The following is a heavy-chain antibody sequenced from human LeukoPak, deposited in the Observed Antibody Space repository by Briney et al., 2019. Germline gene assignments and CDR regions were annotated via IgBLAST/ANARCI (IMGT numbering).Heavy chain of an antibody. J-gene: IGHJ4*01. V-gene: IGHV3-7*01. CDR2: IKPDGSEN. Sequence: GGSLRLSCAASGFTSCGYLMSGVRQAPGKGLEWVANIKPDGSENSDVESVKGRITISRDNAKNSLYLQTNSLRSENTAVYYCAKSGRIAVAGLYPDYSGQGSLVTVSS. D-gene: IGHD6-19*01. CDR3: AKSGRIAVAGLYPDY. CDR1: GFTSCGYL.